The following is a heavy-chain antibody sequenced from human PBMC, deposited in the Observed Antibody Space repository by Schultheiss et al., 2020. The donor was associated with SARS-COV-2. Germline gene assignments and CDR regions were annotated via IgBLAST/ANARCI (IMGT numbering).Heavy chain of an antibody. CDR2: INHSGST. D-gene: IGHD3-22*01. CDR1: GGSISSYY. J-gene: IGHJ3*02. CDR3: ATYYDSSGSIRDAFDI. V-gene: IGHV4-34*01. Sequence: SETLSLTCTVSGGSISSYYWSWIRQPPGKGLEWIGEINHSGSTNYNPSLKSRVTMSVDTSKNQFSLKLSSVTAADTAVYYCATYYDSSGSIRDAFDIWGQGTMVTVSS.